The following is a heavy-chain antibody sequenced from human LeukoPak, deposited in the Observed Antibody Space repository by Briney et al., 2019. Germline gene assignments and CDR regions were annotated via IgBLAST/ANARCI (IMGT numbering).Heavy chain of an antibody. CDR3: AKDPRLTTVTTLGY. CDR1: GFTFSSYA. V-gene: IGHV3-23*01. Sequence: PGGSLRLSCAAPGFTFSSYAMSWVRQAPGKGLEWVSAISGSGGSTYYADSVKGRFTISRDNSKNTLYLQMNSLRAEDTAVYYCAKDPRLTTVTTLGYWGQGTLVTVSS. D-gene: IGHD4-17*01. J-gene: IGHJ4*02. CDR2: ISGSGGST.